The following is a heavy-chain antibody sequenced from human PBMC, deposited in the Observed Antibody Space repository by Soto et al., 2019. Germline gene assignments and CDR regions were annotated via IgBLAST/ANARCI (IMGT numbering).Heavy chain of an antibody. D-gene: IGHD6-19*01. CDR2: IIPIFGTA. Sequence: ASVKVSCKVSGYTLTELSMHWVRQAPGKGLEWMGGIIPIFGTANYAQKFQGRVTITADESTSTAYMELSSLRSEDAAVYYCARGDKQWLVFSLEWDYYGMDVWGQGTTVTVS. CDR3: ARGDKQWLVFSLEWDYYGMDV. CDR1: GYTLTELS. J-gene: IGHJ6*02. V-gene: IGHV1-69*13.